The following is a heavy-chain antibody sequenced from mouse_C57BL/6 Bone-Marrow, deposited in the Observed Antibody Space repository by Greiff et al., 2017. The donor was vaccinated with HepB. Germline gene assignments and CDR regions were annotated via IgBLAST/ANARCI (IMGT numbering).Heavy chain of an antibody. V-gene: IGHV5-6*01. Sequence: VQLQQSGGDLVKPGGSLKLSCAASGFTFSSYGMSWVRQTPDKRLEWVATISSGGSYTYYPDSVKGRFTISRDNAKNTLYLQMSSLKSEDTAMYYCARQYYYGSRRDWYFDVWGTGTTVTVSS. CDR3: ARQYYYGSRRDWYFDV. J-gene: IGHJ1*03. CDR2: ISSGGSYT. CDR1: GFTFSSYG. D-gene: IGHD1-1*01.